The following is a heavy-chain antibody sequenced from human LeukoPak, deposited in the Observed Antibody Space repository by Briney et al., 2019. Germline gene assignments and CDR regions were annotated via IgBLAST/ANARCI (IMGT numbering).Heavy chain of an antibody. CDR3: ARGGAYYYDSSGYMFDY. Sequence: SETLSLTCAVSGGSISSGGYSWSWIRQPPGKGLEWIGYIYHSGSTYYNTSLKSRVTISVDRSKNQFCLKLSSVTAADTAVYYCARGGAYYYDSSGYMFDYWGQGTLVTVSS. CDR1: GGSISSGGYS. V-gene: IGHV4-30-2*01. CDR2: IYHSGST. J-gene: IGHJ4*02. D-gene: IGHD3-22*01.